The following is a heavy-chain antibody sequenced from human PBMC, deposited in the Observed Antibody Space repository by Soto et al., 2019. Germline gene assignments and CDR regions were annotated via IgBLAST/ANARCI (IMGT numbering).Heavy chain of an antibody. D-gene: IGHD3-16*01. V-gene: IGHV3-30-3*01. J-gene: IGHJ2*01. CDR1: GFTFSSYA. CDR2: ISYDGSNK. CDR3: ARSLWRNDYNWGDFDL. Sequence: QVQLVESGGGVVQPGRSLRLSCAASGFTFSSYAMHWVRQAPGKGLEWVAVISYDGSNKYYADSVKGRFTISRDNSKNTLCPQMNSLRAEDTAVYYCARSLWRNDYNWGDFDLWGRGTLVTVSS.